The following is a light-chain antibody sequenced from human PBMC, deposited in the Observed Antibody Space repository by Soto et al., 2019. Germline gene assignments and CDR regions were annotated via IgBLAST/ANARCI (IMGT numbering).Light chain of an antibody. Sequence: DIQMTQSPSTLSASVGDRVTITCRASQSISSWLAWYQQKPGKAPKLLIYDASSLESGVPSRFSGSGSGTESTLTISSLQPDDFATYYCQQYNSYWTFGRGTKVDIK. CDR1: QSISSW. V-gene: IGKV1-5*01. J-gene: IGKJ1*01. CDR3: QQYNSYWT. CDR2: DAS.